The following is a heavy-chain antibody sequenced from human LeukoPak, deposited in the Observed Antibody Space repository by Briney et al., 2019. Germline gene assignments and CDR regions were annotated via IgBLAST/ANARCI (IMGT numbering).Heavy chain of an antibody. CDR2: INPNSGGT. D-gene: IGHD5-12*01. CDR1: GYTFTGYY. V-gene: IGHV1-2*02. J-gene: IGHJ6*02. Sequence: GASVKVSCKASGYTFTGYYMHWVRQAPGQGLEWMGWINPNSGGTNYAQKFQGRVTMTRDTSISTAYMELSRLRSDDTAVYYCARERGYSGYDRPYYYYGMDVWGQGTTVTVSS. CDR3: ARERGYSGYDRPYYYYGMDV.